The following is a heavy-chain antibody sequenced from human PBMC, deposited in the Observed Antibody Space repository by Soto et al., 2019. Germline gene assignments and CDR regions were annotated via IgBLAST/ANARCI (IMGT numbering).Heavy chain of an antibody. CDR1: GFRFTSSA. CDR3: AADHGYSYGYVFNY. J-gene: IGHJ4*02. D-gene: IGHD5-18*01. Sequence: SVKVSCTASGFRFTSSAMQWVRQARGQRLEWIGWIVVGSGNTNYAQKFQERVTITRDMSTSTAYMELSSLRSEDTAVYYCAADHGYSYGYVFNYWGQGTLVTVSS. V-gene: IGHV1-58*02. CDR2: IVVGSGNT.